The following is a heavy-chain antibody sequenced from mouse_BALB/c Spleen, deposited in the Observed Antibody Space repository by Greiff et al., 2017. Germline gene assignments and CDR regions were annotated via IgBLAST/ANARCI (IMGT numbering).Heavy chain of an antibody. CDR3: RRGHYYYAMDY. V-gene: IGHV5-6-4*01. CDR1: GFTLSSYT. CDR2: ISSGGSYT. J-gene: IGHJ4*01. Sequence: EVKLVESGGGLVKPGGSLKLSCAASGFTLSSYTMHWVRQTPEKRLEWVATISSGGSYTYYPASVKGRCTISRDTAKNTLYLQMSRLNSEDTAMYYCRRGHYYYAMDYWGQGTSVTVSA.